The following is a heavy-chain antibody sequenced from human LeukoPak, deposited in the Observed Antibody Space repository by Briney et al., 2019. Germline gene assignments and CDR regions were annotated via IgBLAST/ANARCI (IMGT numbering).Heavy chain of an antibody. CDR3: ARAHPSRVYGDYYFDY. CDR1: GFSFGSYA. Sequence: GGSLRLSCAASGFSFGSYAMHWVRQAPGKGLEWVAVISYDGSNKYYADSVKGRFTISRDNSKNTLYLQMDSLRAEDTAVYYCARAHPSRVYGDYYFDYWGQGTLVTLSS. V-gene: IGHV3-30*19. J-gene: IGHJ4*02. D-gene: IGHD4-17*01. CDR2: ISYDGSNK.